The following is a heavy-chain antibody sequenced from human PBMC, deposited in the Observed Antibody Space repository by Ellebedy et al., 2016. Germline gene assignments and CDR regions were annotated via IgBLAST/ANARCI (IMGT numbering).Heavy chain of an antibody. V-gene: IGHV1-18*01. Sequence: ASVKVSXKASGYIFTNYGVTWVRQAPGQGLEWMGWISAHNNNTKYAQNLQGRVTMTTDISTSTAYMELTSLRPDDAAVYYCARGQRDLYNYFYMDVWGKGTTVTVSS. CDR1: GYIFTNYG. D-gene: IGHD1-1*01. CDR3: ARGQRDLYNYFYMDV. CDR2: ISAHNNNT. J-gene: IGHJ6*03.